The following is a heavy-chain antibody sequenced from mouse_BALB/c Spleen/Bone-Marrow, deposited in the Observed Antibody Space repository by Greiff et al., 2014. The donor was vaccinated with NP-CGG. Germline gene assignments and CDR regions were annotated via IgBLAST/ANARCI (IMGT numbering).Heavy chain of an antibody. Sequence: VKLQESGSELRSPGSSVKLSCKDFDSEVFPIAYMSWVRQKPGHGFEWIGDILPSIGRTIYGEKFEDKATLDADTVSNTAYLELQRPTSEDSAIFYCARKGYPLGFLHCWGQGTPVTVSS. J-gene: IGHJ1*01. CDR1: DSEVFPIAY. CDR2: ILPSIGRT. CDR3: ARKGYPLGFLHC. D-gene: IGHD2-2*01. V-gene: IGHV15-2*02.